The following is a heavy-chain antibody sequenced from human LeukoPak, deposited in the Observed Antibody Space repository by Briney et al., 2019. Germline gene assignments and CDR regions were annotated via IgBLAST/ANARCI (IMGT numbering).Heavy chain of an antibody. J-gene: IGHJ5*02. CDR2: IYYSGST. CDR1: GGSISSSSYY. D-gene: IGHD6-19*01. CDR3: AVTNRGWFHSFDP. V-gene: IGHV4-39*01. Sequence: SETLSVTCTVSGGSISSSSYYWGWIRQPPGKGLEWIGSIYYSGSTYYNPSLKSRVTISVDTSKNQFSLKLSSVTAADTAVYYCAVTNRGWFHSFDPWGQGTLVTVSS.